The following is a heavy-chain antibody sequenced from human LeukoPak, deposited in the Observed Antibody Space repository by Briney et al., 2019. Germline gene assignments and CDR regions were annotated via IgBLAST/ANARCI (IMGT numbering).Heavy chain of an antibody. V-gene: IGHV4-59*01. J-gene: IGHJ3*02. D-gene: IGHD6-13*01. CDR1: GGSISSYY. CDR3: ASATIAAAGIRAFDI. Sequence: SETLPLTCTVSGGSISSYYWSWIRQPPGKGLEWIGYIYYSGSTNYNPSLKSRVTISVDTSKNQFSLKLSSVTAADTAVYYCASATIAAAGIRAFDIWGQGTMVTVSS. CDR2: IYYSGST.